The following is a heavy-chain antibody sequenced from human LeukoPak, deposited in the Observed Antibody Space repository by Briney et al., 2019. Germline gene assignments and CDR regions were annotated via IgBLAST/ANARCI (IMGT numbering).Heavy chain of an antibody. CDR3: ARGEGSSGWYAFRHYYYYYGMDV. V-gene: IGHV3-48*01. J-gene: IGHJ6*02. D-gene: IGHD6-19*01. Sequence: QPGGSLRLSCAASGFTFSSYSMNWVRQAPGKGLEWVSYISSSSSTIYYADSVKGRFTISRDNAKNSLYLQMNSLRAEDTAVYYCARGEGSSGWYAFRHYYYYYGMDVWGQGTTVTVSS. CDR2: ISSSSSTI. CDR1: GFTFSSYS.